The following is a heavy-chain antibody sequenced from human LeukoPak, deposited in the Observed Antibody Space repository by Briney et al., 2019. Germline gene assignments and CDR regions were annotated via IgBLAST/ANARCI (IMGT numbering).Heavy chain of an antibody. CDR3: AKAPRHRGISMVRGVREDHYMDV. Sequence: GGSLRLSCAASGFTFSSYGMYWVRQAPGKGLEWVAFIRFDETNKYYADSVKGRFTISRDSSKNTLYLQMNSLRAEDTAVYYCAKAPRHRGISMVRGVREDHYMDVWGKGTTVTISS. J-gene: IGHJ6*03. CDR2: IRFDETNK. V-gene: IGHV3-30*02. CDR1: GFTFSSYG. D-gene: IGHD3-10*01.